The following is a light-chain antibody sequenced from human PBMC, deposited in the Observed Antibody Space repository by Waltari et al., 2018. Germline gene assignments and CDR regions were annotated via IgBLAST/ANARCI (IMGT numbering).Light chain of an antibody. Sequence: EFVMTQSPGILSLSPGERATLSCRASQNLSANYVAWYQHRPGQPPRLLIFGASSRAAGIPDRFSGRGSATDFTLTINRLEPEDFTMYFCHQSAGSPQTFGQGTKLDIK. J-gene: IGKJ2*01. CDR3: HQSAGSPQT. CDR2: GAS. V-gene: IGKV3-20*01. CDR1: QNLSANY.